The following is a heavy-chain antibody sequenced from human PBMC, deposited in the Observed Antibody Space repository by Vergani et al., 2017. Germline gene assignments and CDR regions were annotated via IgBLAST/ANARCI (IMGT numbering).Heavy chain of an antibody. CDR1: GGSISSSSYY. CDR2: IYYSGST. Sequence: QLQLQESGPGLVKPSETLSLTCTVSGGSISSSSYYWGWIRQPPGKGLEWIGSIYYSGSTYYNPSLKSRVTISVDTSKNQFSLKLSSVTAADTAVYYCARTPRWAAAGTYYQHWDQGTLVTVSA. V-gene: IGHV4-39*07. J-gene: IGHJ1*01. D-gene: IGHD6-13*01. CDR3: ARTPRWAAAGTYYQH.